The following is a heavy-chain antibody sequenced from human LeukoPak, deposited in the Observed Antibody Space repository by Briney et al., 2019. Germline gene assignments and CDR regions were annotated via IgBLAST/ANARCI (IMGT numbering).Heavy chain of an antibody. V-gene: IGHV4-4*07. D-gene: IGHD3-16*01. Sequence: SETLSLTCTVSGGSISSYYWSWIRQPVGKGLEWIGRIYTSGSTNYNPSLKSRVTMSVDTSKNQFSLKLSSVTAADTAVYYCARAPPGGIYYYYMDVWGKGTTVTVSS. CDR2: IYTSGST. J-gene: IGHJ6*03. CDR1: GGSISSYY. CDR3: ARAPPGGIYYYYMDV.